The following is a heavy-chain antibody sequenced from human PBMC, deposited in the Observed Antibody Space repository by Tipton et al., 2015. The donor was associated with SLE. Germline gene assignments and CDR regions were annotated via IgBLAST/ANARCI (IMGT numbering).Heavy chain of an antibody. V-gene: IGHV4-59*11. CDR1: GGSISSHY. D-gene: IGHD1-26*01. CDR3: ARDPLGWELRTDWYFDL. Sequence: GLVKPSETLSLTCTVSGGSISSHYWSWIRQPPGKGLEWIGYIYYSGSTNYNPSLKSRVTISVDTSKNQFSLKLSSVTAADTAVYYCARDPLGWELRTDWYFDLWGRGTLVTVSS. CDR2: IYYSGST. J-gene: IGHJ2*01.